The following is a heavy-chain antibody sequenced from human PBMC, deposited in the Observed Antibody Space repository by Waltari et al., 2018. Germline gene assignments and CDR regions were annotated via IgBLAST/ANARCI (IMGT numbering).Heavy chain of an antibody. CDR1: GGTFSSYA. Sequence: QVQLVQSGAEVKKPGSSVKVSCKASGGTFSSYAISWVRQAPGQGLEWMGGSVPIWARANYAQEIKGRDTITADKSTAAAYMELSTLVSEDTAVYFCARVGKWPQGGFDPWGQGTLVTVSS. J-gene: IGHJ5*02. CDR2: SVPIWARA. D-gene: IGHD5-12*01. V-gene: IGHV1-69*14. CDR3: ARVGKWPQGGFDP.